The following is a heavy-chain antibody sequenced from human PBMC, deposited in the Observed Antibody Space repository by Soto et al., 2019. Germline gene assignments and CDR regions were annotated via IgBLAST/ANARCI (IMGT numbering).Heavy chain of an antibody. J-gene: IGHJ4*02. Sequence: SVKVSCKVSGGTFSNYPISWVRQAPGQGLEWLGGIIPFFGATMYAQKFQGRVTTTADESTSTVYLELSSLRSEDTAVYYCARWEAIPRDPNFIAPFDYWGQGTLVTVSP. CDR2: IIPFFGAT. V-gene: IGHV1-69*13. D-gene: IGHD2-2*02. CDR3: ARWEAIPRDPNFIAPFDY. CDR1: GGTFSNYP.